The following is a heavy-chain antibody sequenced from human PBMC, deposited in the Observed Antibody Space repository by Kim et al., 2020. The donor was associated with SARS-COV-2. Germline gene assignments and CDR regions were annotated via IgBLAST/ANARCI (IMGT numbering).Heavy chain of an antibody. CDR1: GGTFSSYA. J-gene: IGHJ4*02. V-gene: IGHV1-69*04. Sequence: SVKVSCKASGGTFSSYAISWVRQAPGQGLEWMGRIIPILGIANYAQKFQGRVTITADKSTSTAYMELSSLRSEDTAVYYCARDLIDTMIVGGLGGDYWGQGTLVTVSS. CDR2: IIPILGIA. CDR3: ARDLIDTMIVGGLGGDY. D-gene: IGHD3-22*01.